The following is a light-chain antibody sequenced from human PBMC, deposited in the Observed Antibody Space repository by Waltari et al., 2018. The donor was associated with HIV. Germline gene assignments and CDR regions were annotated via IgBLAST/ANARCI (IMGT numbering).Light chain of an antibody. J-gene: IGLJ1*01. V-gene: IGLV1-47*01. CDR3: VGWDASLSAYV. Sequence: QSVLTQPPSASGTPGQRVTIPCSRSSSNIGNDNVNWYQQLPGTAPKLLIYKNYQRPSGVPDRFAGSKSGTSASLAISGLRSEDEADYYCVGWDASLSAYVFGTGTKVTIL. CDR2: KNY. CDR1: SSNIGNDN.